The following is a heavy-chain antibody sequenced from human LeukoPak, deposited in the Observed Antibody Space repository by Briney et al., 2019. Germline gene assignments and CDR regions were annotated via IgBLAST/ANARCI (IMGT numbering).Heavy chain of an antibody. V-gene: IGHV4-34*01. CDR3: ARAPLRARRTPSLGWFDP. Sequence: SETLSLTCAVYGGSFSGYYWSWIRQPPGKGLEWVGEINHSGSTNYNPSLKSRVTISVDPSKSQFSLKLRSVTAADTAVYYCARAPLRARRTPSLGWFDPWGQGTLVTVSS. CDR2: INHSGST. CDR1: GGSFSGYY. D-gene: IGHD6-6*01. J-gene: IGHJ5*02.